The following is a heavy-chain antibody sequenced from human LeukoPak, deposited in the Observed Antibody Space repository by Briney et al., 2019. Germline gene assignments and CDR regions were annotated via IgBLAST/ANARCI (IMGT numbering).Heavy chain of an antibody. D-gene: IGHD6-6*01. CDR3: AREGIAALGDY. Sequence: GGSLRLSCAASGFTFSGYAMNWVRQAPGKGLEWVSSISSSSTYIYYADSVKGRFTISRDNAKNSLYLQMNSLRAEDTAVYYCAREGIAALGDYWGQGTLVTVSS. CDR1: GFTFSGYA. J-gene: IGHJ4*02. CDR2: ISSSSTYI. V-gene: IGHV3-21*01.